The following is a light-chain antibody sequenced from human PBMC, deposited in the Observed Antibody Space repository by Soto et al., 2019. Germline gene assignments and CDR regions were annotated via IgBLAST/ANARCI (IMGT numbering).Light chain of an antibody. CDR1: QTVSTSY. V-gene: IGKV3-20*01. J-gene: IGKJ1*01. Sequence: ESVLTQSPGTLSLSPGERVTLSCRASQTVSTSYIAWYQQKPGQAPGLLMYGASSRATGIPDRISGRGSGTDFTLTISRLEPEDFAVYYCHQYGSSPATFGQGTKVDIK. CDR2: GAS. CDR3: HQYGSSPAT.